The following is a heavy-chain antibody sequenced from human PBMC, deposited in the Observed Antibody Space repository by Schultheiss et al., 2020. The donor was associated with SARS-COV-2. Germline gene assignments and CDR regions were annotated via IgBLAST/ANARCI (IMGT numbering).Heavy chain of an antibody. V-gene: IGHV1-3*01. CDR3: ARDDFWSGRYYYGMDV. CDR1: GYTFTSYA. D-gene: IGHD3-3*01. J-gene: IGHJ6*02. Sequence: ASVKVSCKASGYTFTSYAMHWVRQAPGQRLEWMGWINAGNGNTNYAQKLQGRVTMTTDTSTSTAYMELRSLRSDDTAVYYCARDDFWSGRYYYGMDVWGQGTTVTVSS. CDR2: INAGNGNT.